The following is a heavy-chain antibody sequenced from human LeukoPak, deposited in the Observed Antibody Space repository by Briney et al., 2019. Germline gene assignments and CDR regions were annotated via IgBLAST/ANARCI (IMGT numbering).Heavy chain of an antibody. D-gene: IGHD5-24*01. J-gene: IGHJ5*02. CDR3: ARASDPWLQLT. Sequence: QAGGSLRLSCAASGFTLSNYWMIWVRQAPGKGLEWVGNIKQDGSEKRYADSVRGRFSISRDNAQTSLYLQMISLRAEDTAVYYCARASDPWLQLTWGQGTLVTVSS. CDR2: IKQDGSEK. CDR1: GFTLSNYW. V-gene: IGHV3-7*05.